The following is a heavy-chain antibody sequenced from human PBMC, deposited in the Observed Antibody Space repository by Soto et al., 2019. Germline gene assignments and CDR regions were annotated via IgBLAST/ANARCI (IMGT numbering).Heavy chain of an antibody. CDR3: ARVYNLDIVVVPAAPGGFEP. D-gene: IGHD2-2*01. V-gene: IGHV1-3*01. J-gene: IGHJ5*02. CDR1: GYTFTSYA. CDR2: INAGNGNT. Sequence: ASVKVSFKASGYTFTSYAMHWVRQAPGQRLEWMGWINAGNGNTKYSQKFQGRVTITRDTSASTAYMELSSLRSEDTAVYYCARVYNLDIVVVPAAPGGFEPWGQGTLVTVSS.